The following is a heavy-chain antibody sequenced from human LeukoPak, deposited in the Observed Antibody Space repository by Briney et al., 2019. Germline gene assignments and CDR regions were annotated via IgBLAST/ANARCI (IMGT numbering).Heavy chain of an antibody. D-gene: IGHD3-10*01. CDR1: GYRFINYW. CDR3: ARPNLTSGTYYIDY. CDR2: VFPGDSDT. J-gene: IGHJ4*02. Sequence: GESLKISCKGSGYRFINYWIGWVRQMPGKGLEWMGIVFPGDSDTRYSPSFQGQVTISVDKSISTAYLQWSSLKASDIAMYYCARPNLTSGTYYIDYWGQGTLVTVSS. V-gene: IGHV5-51*01.